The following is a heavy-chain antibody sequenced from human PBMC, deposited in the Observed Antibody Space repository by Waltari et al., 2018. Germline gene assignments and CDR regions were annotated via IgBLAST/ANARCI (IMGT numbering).Heavy chain of an antibody. CDR1: GGSFSGYY. V-gene: IGHV4-34*01. J-gene: IGHJ6*03. CDR3: ARVFIGYYYYYMDV. CDR2: INHSGST. Sequence: QVQLQQWGAGLLKPSETLSLTCAVYGGSFSGYYWSWIRQPPGKGLEWIGEINHSGSTNSNPSLKGRVTISVDTYKNQFSLKLSSVTAADTAVYYCARVFIGYYYYYMDVWGKGTTVTVSS.